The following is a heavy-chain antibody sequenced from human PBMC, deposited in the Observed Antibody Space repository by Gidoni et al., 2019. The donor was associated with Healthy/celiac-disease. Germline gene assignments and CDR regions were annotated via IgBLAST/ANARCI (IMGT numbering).Heavy chain of an antibody. V-gene: IGHV2-5*02. D-gene: IGHD3-3*01. CDR1: GSSLSTSAVG. CDR2: SYWDDDK. CDR3: AHLYYDFWSGYYPDY. Sequence: QITLKESGLTLVKPTQTLPLTCTFSGSSLSTSAVGVGWIRQPPGKALEWLALSYWDDDKRYSPSLNSRLTITKDTSKNQVVLTMTNMDPVYTATYYCAHLYYDFWSGYYPDYWGQGTLVTVSS. J-gene: IGHJ4*02.